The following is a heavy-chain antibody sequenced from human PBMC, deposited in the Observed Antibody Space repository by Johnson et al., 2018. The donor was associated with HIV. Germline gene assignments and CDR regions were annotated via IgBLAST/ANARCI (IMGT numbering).Heavy chain of an antibody. CDR3: VKDGGANWYHAFDI. Sequence: LQLVESGGGVVRPGGSLRLSCAASGFTFDDYGMSWVRQAPGKGLEWVSGINWNGGSTGYADSVKGRFTISRDNAKNSLYLQMNSLRAEDTAVYYCVKDGGANWYHAFDIWGQGTMVTVSS. D-gene: IGHD1-1*01. J-gene: IGHJ3*02. CDR2: INWNGGST. CDR1: GFTFDDYG. V-gene: IGHV3-20*04.